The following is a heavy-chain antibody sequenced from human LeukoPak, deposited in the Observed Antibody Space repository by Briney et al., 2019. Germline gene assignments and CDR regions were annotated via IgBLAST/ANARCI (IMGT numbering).Heavy chain of an antibody. V-gene: IGHV3-23*01. CDR2: VGGSGVST. D-gene: IGHD3-10*01. J-gene: IGHJ4*02. Sequence: GGSLRLSCAASGFTFSSYAMSWVRQTPGKELEWVSTVGGSGVSTYYADSVKGRFTISRDSSKNTLFLQMNSLRAEDTAVYYCAKDRALYGSGKYYFDYWGQGTLVTVSS. CDR1: GFTFSSYA. CDR3: AKDRALYGSGKYYFDY.